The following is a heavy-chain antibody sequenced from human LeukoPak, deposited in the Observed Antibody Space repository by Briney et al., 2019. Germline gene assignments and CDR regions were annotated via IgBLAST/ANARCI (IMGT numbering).Heavy chain of an antibody. J-gene: IGHJ4*02. Sequence: PGGSLRLSCAASGFTFSSYAMSWVRQAPGKGLEWVSTVSGNGDSTYYADSVKGRFTISRDNSKNTLYLQMNSLSVDDTAVYYCAKGKGSSTSCYTDWGQGTLVTVSS. V-gene: IGHV3-23*01. CDR2: VSGNGDST. CDR1: GFTFSSYA. CDR3: AKGKGSSTSCYTD. D-gene: IGHD2-2*02.